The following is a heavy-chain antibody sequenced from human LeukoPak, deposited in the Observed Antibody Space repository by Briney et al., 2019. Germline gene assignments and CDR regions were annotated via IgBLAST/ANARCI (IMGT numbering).Heavy chain of an antibody. J-gene: IGHJ5*02. CDR3: VRACSGGTCMNWFDP. Sequence: GASVKVSCKASGYTFTSYGISWVRQAPGQGLEWMGWISAYNGNTNYAQKLQGRVTMTTDTSTSTAYMELRSLRSDDTAVYYCVRACSGGTCMNWFDPWGQGTLVTVSS. CDR2: ISAYNGNT. V-gene: IGHV1-18*01. D-gene: IGHD2-15*01. CDR1: GYTFTSYG.